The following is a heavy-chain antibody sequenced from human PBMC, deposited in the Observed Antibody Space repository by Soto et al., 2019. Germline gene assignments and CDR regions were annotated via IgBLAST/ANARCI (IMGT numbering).Heavy chain of an antibody. CDR2: IYYSGST. J-gene: IGHJ6*02. V-gene: IGHV4-39*01. CDR3: ARLQPFRGYFDWLKGGDYYYYGMDV. Sequence: SETLSLTCTVSGGSISSSSYYWGWIRQPPGKGLEWIGSIYYSGSTYYNPSLKSRVTISVDTSKNQFSLKLSSVTAADTAVYYCARLQPFRGYFDWLKGGDYYYYGMDVWGQGTTVTVSS. CDR1: GGSISSSSYY. D-gene: IGHD3-9*01.